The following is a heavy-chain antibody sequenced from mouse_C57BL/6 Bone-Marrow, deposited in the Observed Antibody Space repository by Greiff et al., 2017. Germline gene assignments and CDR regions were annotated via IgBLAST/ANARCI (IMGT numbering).Heavy chain of an antibody. D-gene: IGHD1-3*01. Sequence: EVMLVESGGGLVQPGESLKLSCESNEYEFPSYDMSWVRKTPGKRLELVGAINSDGGSNYSQDTMARRFIISRDNTKKTLYLQMSGLRAEDTASYYCARHGEWMDYWGQGTSVTVSS. J-gene: IGHJ4*01. CDR3: ARHGEWMDY. CDR2: INSDGGSN. V-gene: IGHV5-2*01. CDR1: EYEFPSYD.